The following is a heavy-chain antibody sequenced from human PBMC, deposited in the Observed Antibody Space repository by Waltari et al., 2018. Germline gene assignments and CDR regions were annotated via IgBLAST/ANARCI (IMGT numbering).Heavy chain of an antibody. CDR3: ARPGKDYREHLFDY. CDR2: IYYSGDT. J-gene: IGHJ4*02. V-gene: IGHV4-39*07. D-gene: IGHD4-17*01. CDR1: GGSISSTSYY. Sequence: QPQLQESGPGLVKPSETLSLTCTVSGGSISSTSYYWGWVRQPPGNGLEWLGTIYYSGDTYYNPSLNSRITISLATSKNQFSLKLTSVTAADTAVYYCARPGKDYREHLFDYWGQGILVTVSS.